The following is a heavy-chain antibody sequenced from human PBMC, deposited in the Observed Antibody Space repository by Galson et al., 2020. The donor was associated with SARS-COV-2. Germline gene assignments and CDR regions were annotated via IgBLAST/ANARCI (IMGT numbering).Heavy chain of an antibody. CDR3: ARWDIVVVPATKRDAMDV. CDR1: GFTFSSYT. Sequence: TGGSLRLSCAASGFTFSSYTMNWVRQAPGKGLEWVSSISSTSSHIYYADSVKGRFTISRDNAKNSLYLQMNSLRAEDTAVYYCARWDIVVVPATKRDAMDVWGQGTTVTVSS. D-gene: IGHD2-2*01. CDR2: ISSTSSHI. J-gene: IGHJ6*02. V-gene: IGHV3-21*01.